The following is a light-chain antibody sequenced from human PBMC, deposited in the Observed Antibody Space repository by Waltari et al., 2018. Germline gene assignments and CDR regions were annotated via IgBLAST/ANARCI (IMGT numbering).Light chain of an antibody. V-gene: IGKV1-39*01. J-gene: IGKJ1*01. CDR3: QQSYSTPGT. Sequence: DIQMTHSPSSLSASLGDRVTITCRERQSISTYLNWYQQKPGKSPNLLFYAASSLQSCVPSRFIDRGSETDFRLTIRGLQPEDYTTYYWQQSYSTPGTFGQGTKVEIK. CDR1: QSISTY. CDR2: AAS.